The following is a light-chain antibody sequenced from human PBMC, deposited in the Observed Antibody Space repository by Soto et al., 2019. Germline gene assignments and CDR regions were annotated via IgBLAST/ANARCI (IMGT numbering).Light chain of an antibody. Sequence: LGESATINCKSSQSVLYSSNNKNYLAWYQQKPGQPPKLLIYWASTRESGVPDRFSGSGSGTDFTLTISSLQAEDVAVYYCQQYYSTPQTFGPGTKVDIK. V-gene: IGKV4-1*01. CDR1: QSVLYSSNNKNY. J-gene: IGKJ3*01. CDR3: QQYYSTPQT. CDR2: WAS.